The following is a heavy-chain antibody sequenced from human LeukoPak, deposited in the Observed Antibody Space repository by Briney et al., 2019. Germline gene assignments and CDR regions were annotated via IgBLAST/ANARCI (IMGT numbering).Heavy chain of an antibody. V-gene: IGHV3-21*01. J-gene: IGHJ3*02. CDR2: ISFTSSYI. Sequence: GGSLRLSCAASGFTFSTYSMNWVRQAPGKGLEWVSSISFTSSYIYYADSVKGRFTISRDNSKNTLYLQMNSLRAEDTAVYYCAREGGDYGASFDIWGQGTMVTVSS. D-gene: IGHD4-17*01. CDR3: AREGGDYGASFDI. CDR1: GFTFSTYS.